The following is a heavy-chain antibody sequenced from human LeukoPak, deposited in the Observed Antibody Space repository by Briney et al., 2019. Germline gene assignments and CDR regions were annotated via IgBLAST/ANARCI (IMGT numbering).Heavy chain of an antibody. V-gene: IGHV4-61*02. CDR3: ARDQTYSGSGIYTYFDY. CDR2: IYSTGST. Sequence: PSETQSLTCTVSGGSLSSGGHYWGWIRQPAGKGLEYLGRIYSTGSTNYNPSLRSRVSISADTSKNHFSLKLSSVTAADTAVYYCARDQTYSGSGIYTYFDYWGQGILVTVSS. D-gene: IGHD3-10*01. CDR1: GGSLSSGGHY. J-gene: IGHJ4*02.